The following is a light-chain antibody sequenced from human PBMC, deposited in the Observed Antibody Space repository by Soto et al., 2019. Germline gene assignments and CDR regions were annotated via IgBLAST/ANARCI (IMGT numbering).Light chain of an antibody. Sequence: DIQMTQSPSSLSASVGDRVTITCLATQGITSYLAWYQQKPGKVPELLIYATFTLQSGVPSRFSGSGSGTDFTLTISSXQPEDVATYYCQQYSRAPLTFGGGTKVDIK. CDR3: QQYSRAPLT. V-gene: IGKV1-27*01. CDR1: QGITSY. J-gene: IGKJ4*01. CDR2: ATF.